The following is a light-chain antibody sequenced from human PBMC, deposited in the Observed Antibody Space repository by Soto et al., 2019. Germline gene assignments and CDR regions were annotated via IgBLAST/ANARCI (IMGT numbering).Light chain of an antibody. CDR1: QSVSSN. CDR2: GAS. J-gene: IGKJ1*01. CDR3: QQYGSSPRWT. Sequence: EIVITQSPATLSVSPGEGATLSCRASQSVSSNLSWYQQKTGQAPRLLIYGASTRATGIPARFSRSGSGTDFTLTISRLEPEDFAVYYCQQYGSSPRWTFGQGTKVDIK. V-gene: IGKV3-20*01.